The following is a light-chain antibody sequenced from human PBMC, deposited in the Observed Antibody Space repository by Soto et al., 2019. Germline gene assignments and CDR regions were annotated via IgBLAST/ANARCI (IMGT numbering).Light chain of an antibody. Sequence: QAVVTQEPSLTVSPGGTVTLTCGSSTGDVTSGHYPYWFQQKPGQAPRTLIFDTSNKHSWTPARFSGSLLGGKAALTLSGAQPEDEAEYYCLLSFSGARPLFGGGTKVTVL. CDR3: LLSFSGARPL. CDR1: TGDVTSGHY. J-gene: IGLJ2*01. CDR2: DTS. V-gene: IGLV7-46*01.